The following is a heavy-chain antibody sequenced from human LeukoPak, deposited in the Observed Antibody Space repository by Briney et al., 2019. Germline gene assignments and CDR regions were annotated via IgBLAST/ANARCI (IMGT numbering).Heavy chain of an antibody. J-gene: IGHJ6*02. CDR3: AWCSGSGYYYYGMDV. CDR1: GYTFTSYD. CDR2: MNPNSGNT. Sequence: ASVNVSCKASGYTFTSYDINWVRQATGQGLEWMGWMNPNSGNTGYAQKFQGRVTMTRNTSISTAYMELSSLRSEDTAVYYCAWCSGSGYYYYGMDVWGQGTTVTVSS. V-gene: IGHV1-8*02. D-gene: IGHD3-10*02.